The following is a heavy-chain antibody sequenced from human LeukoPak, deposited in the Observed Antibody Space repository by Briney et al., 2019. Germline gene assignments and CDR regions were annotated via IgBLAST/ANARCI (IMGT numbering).Heavy chain of an antibody. D-gene: IGHD3-3*01. V-gene: IGHV3-30*18. J-gene: IGHJ4*02. CDR2: ISYDGGNK. CDR1: GFTFSSYG. CDR3: AKDFGVVANYYFDY. Sequence: PGGSLRLSCAASGFTFSSYGMHWVRQAPGKGLEWVAVISYDGGNKYYADSVKGRFTISRDNSKNTLYLQMNSLRAEDTAVYYFAKDFGVVANYYFDYWGQGTLVTVSS.